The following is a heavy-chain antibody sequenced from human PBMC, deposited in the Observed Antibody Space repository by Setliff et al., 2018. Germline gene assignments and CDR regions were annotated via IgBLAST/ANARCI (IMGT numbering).Heavy chain of an antibody. Sequence: SETLSLTCTVSGGPIRSSSYYWAWICQPPGKGLEWLGSIYYSGSTYYNPSLKSRVTISVDTSKNQFSLKLRSVTAADTAVYYCARGGYYYDSSGYYQASYYYDYGMDVWGQGTTVTVSS. CDR2: IYYSGST. J-gene: IGHJ6*02. CDR3: ARGGYYYDSSGYYQASYYYDYGMDV. D-gene: IGHD3-22*01. CDR1: GGPIRSSSYY. V-gene: IGHV4-39*07.